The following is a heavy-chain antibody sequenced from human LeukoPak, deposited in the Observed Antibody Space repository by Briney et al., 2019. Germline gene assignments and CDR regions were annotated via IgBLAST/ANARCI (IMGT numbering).Heavy chain of an antibody. V-gene: IGHV3-48*01. CDR3: ARDHRYAFDN. Sequence: GGSLRLSRAASGFNFIDYSMNWVRQAPGKGLEWISYIGISSGNTKYADSVKGRFTISRDKARNSLYLQMNSLRVEDTAMYYCARDHRYAFDNWGHGTLVTVSS. D-gene: IGHD5-12*01. CDR1: GFNFIDYS. J-gene: IGHJ4*01. CDR2: IGISSGNT.